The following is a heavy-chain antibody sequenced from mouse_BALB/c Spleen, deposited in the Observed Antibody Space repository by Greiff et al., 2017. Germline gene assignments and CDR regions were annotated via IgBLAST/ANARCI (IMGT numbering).Heavy chain of an antibody. CDR1: GFTFSSYA. D-gene: IGHD1-1*01. CDR3: ARHGSSLYYFDY. CDR2: ISSGGST. Sequence: EVQGVESGGGLVKPGGSLKLSCAASGFTFSSYAMSWVRQTPEKRLEWVASISSGGSTYYPDSVKGRFTISRDNARNILYLQMSSLRSEDTAMYYCARHGSSLYYFDYWGQGTTLTVSS. V-gene: IGHV5-6-5*01. J-gene: IGHJ2*01.